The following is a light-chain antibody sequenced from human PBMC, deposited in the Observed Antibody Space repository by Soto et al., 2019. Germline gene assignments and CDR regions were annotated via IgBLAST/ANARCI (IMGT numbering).Light chain of an antibody. CDR1: QSVSSSY. J-gene: IGKJ5*01. CDR2: GAS. Sequence: PGERATLSCMASQSVSSSYLAWYQQKPGQAPRLLIYGASSRATGIPDRFSGSGPGTDFTLTISRLEPEDFAVYYCQQYVTSPSVTFGQGTRLEIK. V-gene: IGKV3-20*01. CDR3: QQYVTSPSVT.